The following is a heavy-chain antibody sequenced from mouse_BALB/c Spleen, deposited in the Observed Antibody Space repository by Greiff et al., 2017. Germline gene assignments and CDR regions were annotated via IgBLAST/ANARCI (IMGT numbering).Heavy chain of an antibody. CDR3: AREVYDYDGNAMDY. J-gene: IGHJ4*01. CDR2: ISYSGST. CDR1: GYSITSDYA. V-gene: IGHV3-2*02. Sequence: EVKLEESGPGLVKPSQSLSLTCTVTGYSITSDYAWNWIRQFPGNKLEWMGYISYSGSTSYNPSLKSRISITRDTSKNQFFLQLNSVTTEDTATYYCAREVYDYDGNAMDYWGQGTSVTVSS. D-gene: IGHD2-4*01.